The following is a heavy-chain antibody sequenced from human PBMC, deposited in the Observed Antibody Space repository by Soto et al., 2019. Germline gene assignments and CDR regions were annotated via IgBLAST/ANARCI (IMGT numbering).Heavy chain of an antibody. CDR2: ISAYNGNT. D-gene: IGHD5-18*01. V-gene: IGHV1-18*01. Sequence: ASVKVSCKASGYTFTSYGISWVRQAPGQGLEWMGWISAYNGNTSYAQKLQGRVTMTTDTSTSTAYMELRSLRSDDTAVYYCARDLGHSYANEDWFDPWGQGTLVTVSS. CDR3: ARDLGHSYANEDWFDP. J-gene: IGHJ5*02. CDR1: GYTFTSYG.